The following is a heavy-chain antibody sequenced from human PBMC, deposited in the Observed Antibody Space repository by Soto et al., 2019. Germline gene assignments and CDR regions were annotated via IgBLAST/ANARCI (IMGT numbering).Heavy chain of an antibody. V-gene: IGHV1-2*02. CDR2: INPNSGGT. CDR1: GYTFTGYY. J-gene: IGHJ4*02. CDR3: ARGPTYYYDSSGYPPTSDFDY. D-gene: IGHD3-22*01. Sequence: ASVKVSCKASGYTFTGYYMHWVRQAPGQGLEWMGWINPNSGGTNYAQKFQGRVTMTRDTSISTAYVELSRLRSDDTAVYYCARGPTYYYDSSGYPPTSDFDYWGQGTLVTVSS.